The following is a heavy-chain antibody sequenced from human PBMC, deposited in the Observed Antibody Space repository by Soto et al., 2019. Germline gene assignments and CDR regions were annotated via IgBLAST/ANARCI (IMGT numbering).Heavy chain of an antibody. CDR1: GYTFTSYG. CDR2: ISAYNGNT. CDR3: ARHHYDFWSGYYGWFDP. J-gene: IGHJ5*02. D-gene: IGHD3-3*01. Sequence: ASVKVSCKASGYTFTSYGISWVRQAPGQGLEWMGWISAYNGNTNYAQKLQGRDTMTTNTSTSTAYMELRSLRSDDTAVYYCARHHYDFWSGYYGWFDPWGQGTLVTV. V-gene: IGHV1-18*04.